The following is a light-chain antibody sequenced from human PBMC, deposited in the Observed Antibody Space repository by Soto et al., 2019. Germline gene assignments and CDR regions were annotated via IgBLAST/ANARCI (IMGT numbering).Light chain of an antibody. CDR2: GAS. J-gene: IGKJ4*01. Sequence: EIVLTQSPGTLSLSPGERAPLSCRASKRVSSSYLAGYHQKPGQAPRLLLYGASSRATGIPDRFSGSGSGTDFTLTISRLEPEDFAVYYCQQYGSSPLTFGGGTKVEIK. V-gene: IGKV3-20*01. CDR1: KRVSSSY. CDR3: QQYGSSPLT.